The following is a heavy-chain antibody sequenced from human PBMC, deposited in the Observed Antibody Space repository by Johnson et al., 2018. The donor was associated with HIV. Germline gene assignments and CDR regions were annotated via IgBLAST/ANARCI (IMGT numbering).Heavy chain of an antibody. J-gene: IGHJ3*02. CDR1: GLAFSTYW. CDR2: ISSDGSST. V-gene: IGHV3-74*01. Sequence: EVQLVESGGGLVQPGGSLRLSCAASGLAFSTYWMHWVRQAPGKGLVWVSRISSDGSSTSYADSVKGRFTISRDNAKNTLYLQMNSLRAEDTAVYYCARDTGDGLQRGAFDIWGQGTMVTVSS. CDR3: ARDTGDGLQRGAFDI. D-gene: IGHD5-24*01.